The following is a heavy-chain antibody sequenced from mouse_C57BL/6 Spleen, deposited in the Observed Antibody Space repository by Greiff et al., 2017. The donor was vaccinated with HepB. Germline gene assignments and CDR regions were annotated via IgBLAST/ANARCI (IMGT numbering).Heavy chain of an antibody. CDR2: IYPRDGST. V-gene: IGHV1-85*01. D-gene: IGHD2-4*01. Sequence: QVQLKESGPELVKPGASVKLSCKASGYTFTSYDINWVKQRPGQGLEWIGWIYPRDGSTKYNEKFKGKATLTVDTSSSTAYMELHSLTSEDSAVYFCARWAGAYDYGVVGDYWGQGTTLTVSS. CDR1: GYTFTSYD. CDR3: ARWAGAYDYGVVGDY. J-gene: IGHJ2*01.